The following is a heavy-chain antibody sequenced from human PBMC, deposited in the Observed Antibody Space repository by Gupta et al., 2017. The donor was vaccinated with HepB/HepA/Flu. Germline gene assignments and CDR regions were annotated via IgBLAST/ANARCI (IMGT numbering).Heavy chain of an antibody. Sequence: QVQLVESGGGVVQPGSSLRLSCAASGFTLDSYAIHWVRQAPGKGLEWGSSISDAGINTYHALPVEGRFALSRDFSRKTVSLQMSSLRPEDTAVYYCARERWTGASYTSNFEMWGQGTMVTVSS. CDR3: ARERWTGASYTSNFEM. D-gene: IGHD3/OR15-3a*01. CDR1: GFTLDSYA. V-gene: IGHV3-30*09. CDR2: ISDAGINT. J-gene: IGHJ3*02.